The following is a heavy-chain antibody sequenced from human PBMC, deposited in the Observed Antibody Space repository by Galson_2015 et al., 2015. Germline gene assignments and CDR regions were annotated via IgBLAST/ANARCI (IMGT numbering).Heavy chain of an antibody. J-gene: IGHJ2*01. V-gene: IGHV1-46*01. CDR1: GYTFTGYY. CDR2: INPSGGST. Sequence: SVKVSCKASGYTFTGYYMHWVRQAPGQGLEWMGIINPSGGSTSYAQKFQGRVTMTRDTSTSTVYMELSSLRSEDTAVYYCARDGGIDYGDDSPAYFDLWGRGTLVTVSS. D-gene: IGHD4-17*01. CDR3: ARDGGIDYGDDSPAYFDL.